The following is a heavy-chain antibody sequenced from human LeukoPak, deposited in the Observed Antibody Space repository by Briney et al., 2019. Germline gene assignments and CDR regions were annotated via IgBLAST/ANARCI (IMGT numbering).Heavy chain of an antibody. V-gene: IGHV3-7*01. CDR3: ASSTWLPRPFQH. CDR1: GFTFSSYW. CDR2: IKKDGSEK. J-gene: IGHJ1*01. Sequence: PGGSLRLSCAASGFTFSSYWMSWVRQAPGKGLEWVANIKKDGSEKYYVDSLKGRFTISRDNAKNSLYLQMHSLRAEDTAVYYCASSTWLPRPFQHWGQGTLVTVSS. D-gene: IGHD5-24*01.